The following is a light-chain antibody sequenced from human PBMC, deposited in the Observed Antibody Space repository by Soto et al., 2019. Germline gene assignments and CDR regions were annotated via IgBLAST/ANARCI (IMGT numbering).Light chain of an antibody. J-gene: IGKJ3*01. Sequence: IQLTQSPSSLSASVGDRVTITCRASQDINKFLAWFQLKPGKAPNLLIFSASTLQSAVPSRFSGGGSGTDFTLTISSLQPEDFATYYCQQLNSYPPTFGPGTKVDIK. CDR2: SAS. CDR1: QDINKF. V-gene: IGKV1-9*01. CDR3: QQLNSYPPT.